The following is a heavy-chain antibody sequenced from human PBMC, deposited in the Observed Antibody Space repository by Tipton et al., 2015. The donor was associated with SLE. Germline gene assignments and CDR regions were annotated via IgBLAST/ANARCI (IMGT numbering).Heavy chain of an antibody. Sequence: TLSLTCTVSGGSISSQFWSWIRQPPGKGLEWIGYMSYSGSTNYNPSLKSRVTISIDTSKNQFSLKLTSVTAADTAVYYCARVLTGTSTFDYWGQGTLVTVSS. CDR3: ARVLTGTSTFDY. CDR1: GGSISSQF. V-gene: IGHV4-59*11. J-gene: IGHJ4*02. CDR2: MSYSGST. D-gene: IGHD1-7*01.